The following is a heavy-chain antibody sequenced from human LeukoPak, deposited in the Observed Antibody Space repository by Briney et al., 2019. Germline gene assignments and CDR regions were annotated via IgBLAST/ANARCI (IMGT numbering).Heavy chain of an antibody. Sequence: GGSLRLSCAASGFTFSDYSMNWVRQAPGKGLEWISYVGISSGNTKYADSVKGRFTISGDSAKNSVFLQMNSLRVHDTAVYYCARDHRYAFDNWGQGTLVTVSS. J-gene: IGHJ4*02. CDR3: ARDHRYAFDN. CDR1: GFTFSDYS. V-gene: IGHV3-48*04. D-gene: IGHD5-12*01. CDR2: VGISSGNT.